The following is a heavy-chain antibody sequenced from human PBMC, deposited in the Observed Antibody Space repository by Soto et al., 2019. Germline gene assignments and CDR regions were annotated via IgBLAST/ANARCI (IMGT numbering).Heavy chain of an antibody. D-gene: IGHD5-18*01. CDR1: GYTFTSYG. CDR3: AMTFETWIQLWLLTDY. J-gene: IGHJ4*02. Sequence: ASVKVSCNASGYTFTSYGISWVRQAPGQGLEWMGWISAYNGNTNYAKKLQGRVTMTTDTSTSTAYMELRSLRSDDTAVYYCAMTFETWIQLWLLTDYWGQGTLVTVSS. CDR2: ISAYNGNT. V-gene: IGHV1-18*01.